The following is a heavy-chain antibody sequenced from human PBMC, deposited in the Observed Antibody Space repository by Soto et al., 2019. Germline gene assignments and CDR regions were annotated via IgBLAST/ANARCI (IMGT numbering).Heavy chain of an antibody. D-gene: IGHD4-17*01. J-gene: IGHJ5*02. CDR1: GYTFTSYG. V-gene: IGHV1-18*04. CDR2: ISAYNGNT. Sequence: QVQLVQSGAEVKKPGASVKVSCKASGYTFTSYGISWVRQAPGQGLEWMGWISAYNGNTNYAQKLQGRVTMTTDTSTSTAYLELRSLRSDDTAVYYCARAGLDYGDQVVGNWFDPWGQGTLVTVSS. CDR3: ARAGLDYGDQVVGNWFDP.